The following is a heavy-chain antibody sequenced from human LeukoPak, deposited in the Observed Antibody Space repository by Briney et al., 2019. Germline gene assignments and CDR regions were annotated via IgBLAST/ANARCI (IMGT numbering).Heavy chain of an antibody. V-gene: IGHV4-38-2*01. CDR2: IYHSGST. Sequence: SETLSLTCAVSGYSISSGYYWGWIRQPPGKGLEWIGSIYHSGSTYYNPSLKSRVTISVDTSKNQFSLKLSSVTAADTAVYYCARHYYYYYYTDVWGKGTTVTVSS. CDR1: GYSISSGYY. CDR3: ARHYYYYYYTDV. J-gene: IGHJ6*03.